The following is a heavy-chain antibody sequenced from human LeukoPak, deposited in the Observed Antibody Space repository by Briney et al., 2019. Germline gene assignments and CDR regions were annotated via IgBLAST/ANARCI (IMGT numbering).Heavy chain of an antibody. CDR1: GFTFSSYG. CDR2: ISYDGSNK. V-gene: IGHV3-30*03. J-gene: IGHJ4*02. Sequence: GGSLRLSCAASGFTFSSYGMHWVRQAPGKGLEWVAVISYDGSNKYYADSVKGRFTIFRDNSKNTLYLQMNSLRAEDTAVYYCARSHNYYDNSGYLYWGQGTLVTVSS. D-gene: IGHD3-22*01. CDR3: ARSHNYYDNSGYLY.